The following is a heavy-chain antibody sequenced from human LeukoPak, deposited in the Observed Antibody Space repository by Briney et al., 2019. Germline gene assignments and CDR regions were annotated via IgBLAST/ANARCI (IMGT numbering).Heavy chain of an antibody. CDR1: AFTFSTYA. J-gene: IGHJ4*02. CDR3: AKQSMTLIRGVIDY. D-gene: IGHD3-10*01. CDR2: ISGSGGST. Sequence: GGSLRLSCKASAFTFSTYAMSWVRQAPGKGLEWVSGISGSGGSTYYADSVKGRFTISRDNPKNTLYLLMNSLRAEDTAVYYCAKQSMTLIRGVIDYWGQGTLVTVSS. V-gene: IGHV3-23*01.